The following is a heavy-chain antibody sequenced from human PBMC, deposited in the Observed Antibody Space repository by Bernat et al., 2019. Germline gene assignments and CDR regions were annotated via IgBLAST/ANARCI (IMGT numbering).Heavy chain of an antibody. CDR2: NIPIFGTA. V-gene: IGHV1-69*01. CDR3: ARIYVWGSYRYRHWFDP. Sequence: QVQLVQSGAEVKKPGSSVKVSCKASGGTFSSYAISWVRQAPGQGLEWMGGNIPIFGTANYAQKFQGRVTITADESTSTAYMELRSLGYEDTAVYYCARIYVWGSYRYRHWFDPWGQGTLVTVSS. D-gene: IGHD3-16*02. CDR1: GGTFSSYA. J-gene: IGHJ5*02.